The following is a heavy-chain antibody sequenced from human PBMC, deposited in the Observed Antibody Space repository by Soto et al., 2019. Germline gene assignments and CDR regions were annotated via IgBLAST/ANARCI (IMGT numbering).Heavy chain of an antibody. Sequence: GGSLRLSCAASGFTFSSYSMNWVRQAPGKGLEWVSAISGSGGSTYYADSVKGRFTISRDNSKNTLYLQMNSLRAEDTAVYYCAKDAHIVTTSPGYWGQGTLVTVSS. V-gene: IGHV3-23*01. D-gene: IGHD2-15*01. CDR1: GFTFSSYS. CDR2: ISGSGGST. CDR3: AKDAHIVTTSPGY. J-gene: IGHJ4*02.